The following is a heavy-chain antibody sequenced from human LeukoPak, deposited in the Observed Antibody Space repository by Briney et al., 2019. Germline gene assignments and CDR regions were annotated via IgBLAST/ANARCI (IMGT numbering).Heavy chain of an antibody. V-gene: IGHV4-61*02. J-gene: IGHJ5*02. CDR1: GGSISSGSYY. CDR3: ARFGGGMYSSSSGNWFDP. D-gene: IGHD6-6*01. Sequence: PSETLSLTCTVSGGSISSGSYYWSWIRQPAGKGLEWIGRIYTSGSTNYNPSLKNRVTISVDTSKNQFSLKLSSVTAADTAVYYCARFGGGMYSSSSGNWFDPWGQGTLVTVSS. CDR2: IYTSGST.